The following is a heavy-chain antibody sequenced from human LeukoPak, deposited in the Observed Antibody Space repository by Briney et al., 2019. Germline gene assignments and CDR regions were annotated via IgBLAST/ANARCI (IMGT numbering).Heavy chain of an antibody. V-gene: IGHV1-2*02. CDR2: INPNSGGT. D-gene: IGHD1-7*01. J-gene: IGHJ5*02. CDR3: ARNGYNWNFGWFDP. CDR1: GYTFTGYY. Sequence: ASVKVSCKASGYTFTGYYMHWVRQAPGQGLEWMGWINPNSGGTNYAQKFQGRVTMTRDTSISTAYMELSRLRSDDTAVYYCARNGYNWNFGWFDPWGQGTLVTVSS.